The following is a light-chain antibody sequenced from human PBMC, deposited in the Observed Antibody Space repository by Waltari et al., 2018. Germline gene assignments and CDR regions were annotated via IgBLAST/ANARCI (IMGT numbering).Light chain of an antibody. CDR2: KAS. Sequence: DIQMTQSPSPLSASVGDRVTITCRASETFSRWVAWYQQKPGKVPKLLIQKASSLESGVPSRFSGSESGTEFTLTISSLQPDDFATYYCQQYVTSPFTFGQGTKLDIK. CDR3: QQYVTSPFT. CDR1: ETFSRW. V-gene: IGKV1-5*03. J-gene: IGKJ2*01.